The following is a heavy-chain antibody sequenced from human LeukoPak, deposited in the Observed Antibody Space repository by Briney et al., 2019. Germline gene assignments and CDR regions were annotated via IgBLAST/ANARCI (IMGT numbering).Heavy chain of an antibody. D-gene: IGHD3-16*01. V-gene: IGHV3-13*04. CDR1: GFTFSNYD. Sequence: GGSLRLSCAASGFTFSNYDMHWVRQAPRKGLEWVSGIGRAGDTNYAGSVKGRFTISRENAKSSLYLQMKSLRAGDTAVYYCTRGVPGGLDYWGQGTLATVSS. J-gene: IGHJ4*02. CDR3: TRGVPGGLDY. CDR2: IGRAGDT.